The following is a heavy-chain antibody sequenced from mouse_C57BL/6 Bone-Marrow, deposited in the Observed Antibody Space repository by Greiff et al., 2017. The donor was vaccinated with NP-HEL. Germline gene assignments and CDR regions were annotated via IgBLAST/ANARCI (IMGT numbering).Heavy chain of an antibody. J-gene: IGHJ2*01. CDR3: ARQLRLRVDY. V-gene: IGHV5-6*01. Sequence: EVKVVESGGDLVKPGGSLKLSCAASGFTFSSYGMSWVRQTPDQRLEWVATISSGGSYTYYPDSVKGRFTISRDNAKNTLYLQLSSLKSEDTAMYDCARQLRLRVDYWGQGTTLTVSS. CDR2: ISSGGSYT. CDR1: GFTFSSYG. D-gene: IGHD3-2*02.